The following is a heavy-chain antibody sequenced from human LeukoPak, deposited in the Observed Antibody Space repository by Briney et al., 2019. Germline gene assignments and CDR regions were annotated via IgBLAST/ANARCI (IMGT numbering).Heavy chain of an antibody. CDR2: IYSGVRP. CDR3: ARDLLLGSGSYYNIDY. Sequence: GGSLRLSCAASGFTISSNYMSWVRQAPGEGLAWASVIYSGVRPYHSSSVKGRFTISRDNAKDSLYLQMNSLRAEDTAVYYCARDLLLGSGSYYNIDYWGQGTLVTVTS. V-gene: IGHV3-53*01. CDR1: GFTISSNY. D-gene: IGHD3-10*01. J-gene: IGHJ4*02.